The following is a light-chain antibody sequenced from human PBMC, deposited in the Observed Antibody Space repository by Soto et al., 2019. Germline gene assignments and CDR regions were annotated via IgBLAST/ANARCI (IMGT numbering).Light chain of an antibody. CDR2: RDH. CDR1: SSNIAKNY. J-gene: IGLJ3*02. CDR3: AVWDDGLNGL. Sequence: QSPLTQPPSASGAPGQEVTISCSGSSSNIAKNYVYWYQHVPGAAPKLLIYRDHQRPSGVPARFSASKSGTSASLAISGVRPEDEADYYCAVWDDGLNGLFGGGTQLTV. V-gene: IGLV1-47*01.